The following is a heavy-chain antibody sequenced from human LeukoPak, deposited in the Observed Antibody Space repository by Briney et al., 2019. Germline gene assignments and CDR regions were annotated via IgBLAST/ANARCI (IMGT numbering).Heavy chain of an antibody. J-gene: IGHJ4*02. V-gene: IGHV3-21*01. D-gene: IGHD6-19*01. CDR1: GFTFGSYS. Sequence: GGSLRLACAVSGFTFGSYSMNWVRQAPGKGLAWVSFISTSGSYIYYADSVKGRFTISRDNAKNSLYLQMNSLRAEDTAVYYCASQTPRRLPIAVADYFDYWGQGTLVTVSS. CDR3: ASQTPRRLPIAVADYFDY. CDR2: ISTSGSYI.